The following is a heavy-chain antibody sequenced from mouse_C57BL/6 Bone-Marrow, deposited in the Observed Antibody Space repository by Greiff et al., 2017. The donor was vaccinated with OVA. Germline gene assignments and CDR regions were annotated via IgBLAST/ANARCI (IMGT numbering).Heavy chain of an antibody. D-gene: IGHD4-1*01. CDR3: ARPLTGTNWYFDV. CDR2: IYPRSGNT. CDR1: GYTFTSYG. J-gene: IGHJ1*03. Sequence: QVHVKQSGAELARPGASVKLSCKASGYTFTSYGISWVKQRTGQGLEWIGEIYPRSGNTYYNEKFKGKATLTADKSSSTAYMELRSLTSEDSAVYFCARPLTGTNWYFDVWGTGTTVTVSS. V-gene: IGHV1-81*01.